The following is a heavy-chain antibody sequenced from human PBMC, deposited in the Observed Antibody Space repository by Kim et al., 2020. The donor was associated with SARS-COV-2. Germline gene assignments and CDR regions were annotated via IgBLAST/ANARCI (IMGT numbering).Heavy chain of an antibody. Sequence: SVKVSCKASGDTFSSYAISWVRQAPGQGLEWMGRIIPNIGIANYAQKFQGRVTITADKSTSTAYMELSSLRSEDTAVYYCARGFKQQLGGVYYYYMGVWGKETPGTVSS. CDR2: IIPNIGIA. CDR3: ARGFKQQLGGVYYYYMGV. D-gene: IGHD6-13*01. CDR1: GDTFSSYA. J-gene: IGHJ6*03. V-gene: IGHV1-69*04.